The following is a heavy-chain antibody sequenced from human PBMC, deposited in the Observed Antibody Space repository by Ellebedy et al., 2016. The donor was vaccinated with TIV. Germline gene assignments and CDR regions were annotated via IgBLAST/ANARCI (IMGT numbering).Heavy chain of an antibody. Sequence: GGSLRLSCAASGFTFSNAWMNWVRQAPGKGLEWVGRIKSKTDGGAADYAAPVKGRFTTSRDDSKNTLYLQINSLKTEDTAVYFCTTVYRYNYDSVWGQGTLVTVSS. J-gene: IGHJ4*02. CDR2: IKSKTDGGAA. V-gene: IGHV3-15*01. D-gene: IGHD5-18*01. CDR1: GFTFSNAW. CDR3: TTVYRYNYDSV.